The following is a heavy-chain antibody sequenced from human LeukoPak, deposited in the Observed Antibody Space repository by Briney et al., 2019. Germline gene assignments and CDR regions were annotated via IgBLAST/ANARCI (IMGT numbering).Heavy chain of an antibody. D-gene: IGHD6-6*01. CDR1: GFTFSTYW. Sequence: PGGSLRLSCAASGFTFSTYWMYWVRQPPGKGLVWVSRVNSDGYADSVKGRFTISRDNAKNTLYLQMNSLRVEDTAAYYCVRGPVQYFDVWGRGTLVTVSS. CDR3: VRGPVQYFDV. V-gene: IGHV3-74*01. CDR2: VNSDG. J-gene: IGHJ2*01.